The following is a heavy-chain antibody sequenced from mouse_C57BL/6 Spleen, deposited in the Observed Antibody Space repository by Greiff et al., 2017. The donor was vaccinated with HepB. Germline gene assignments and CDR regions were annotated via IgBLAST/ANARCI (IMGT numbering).Heavy chain of an antibody. V-gene: IGHV5-4*03. J-gene: IGHJ2*01. Sequence: DVKLVESGGGLVKPGGSLKLSCAASGFTFSSYAMSWVRQTPEKRLEWVATISDGGSYTYYPDNVKGRFTISRDNAKNNLYLQMSHLKSEDTAMYYCARPIYGSSYVPFDYWGQGTTLTVSS. D-gene: IGHD1-1*01. CDR2: ISDGGSYT. CDR3: ARPIYGSSYVPFDY. CDR1: GFTFSSYA.